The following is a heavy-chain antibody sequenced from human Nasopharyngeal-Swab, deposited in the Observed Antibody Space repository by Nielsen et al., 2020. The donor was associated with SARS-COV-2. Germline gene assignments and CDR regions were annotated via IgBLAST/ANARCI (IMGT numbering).Heavy chain of an antibody. CDR1: GGSISSGSYY. CDR3: ARTYGGNYEYFQH. V-gene: IGHV4-61*02. D-gene: IGHD4-23*01. CDR2: IYTSGST. J-gene: IGHJ1*01. Sequence: SETPSLTCTVSGGSISSGSYYWSWIRQPAGKGLEWIGRIYTSGSTNYNPSLKSRVTISVDTSKNQFSLKLSSVTAADTAVYYCARTYGGNYEYFQHWGQGTLVTVSS.